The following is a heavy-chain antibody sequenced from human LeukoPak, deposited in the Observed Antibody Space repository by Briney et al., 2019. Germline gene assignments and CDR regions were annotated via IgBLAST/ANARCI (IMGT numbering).Heavy chain of an antibody. CDR1: GLTVSSSY. V-gene: IGHV3-53*01. CDR2: IYNDGST. Sequence: GGSLRLSCAASGLTVSSSYMSWVRQAPGKGLEWVSIIYNDGSTYYADSMKGRFTISRDNSKNTLYLQVNSLRAEDTAMYYCAKAYCSSTSCYADYWGQGTLVTVSS. CDR3: AKAYCSSTSCYADY. J-gene: IGHJ4*02. D-gene: IGHD2-2*01.